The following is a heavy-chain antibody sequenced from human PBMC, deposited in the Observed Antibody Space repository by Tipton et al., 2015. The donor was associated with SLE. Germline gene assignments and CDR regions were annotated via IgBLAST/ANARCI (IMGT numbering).Heavy chain of an antibody. J-gene: IGHJ4*02. V-gene: IGHV4-4*02. D-gene: IGHD4-17*01. CDR3: AKDYNHDNADYN. CDR2: IHHSGST. Sequence: TLSLTCAVSGGSIRSSNWWSWVRQPPGKGLECLGEIHHSGSTNSNPSLKGRVTISVDKPKNQFSLKLTSVTVADTAVYYCAKDYNHDNADYNWGQGTLVIVSS. CDR1: GGSIRSSNW.